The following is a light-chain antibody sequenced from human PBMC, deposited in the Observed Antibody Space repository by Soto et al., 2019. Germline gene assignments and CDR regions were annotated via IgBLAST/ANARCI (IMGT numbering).Light chain of an antibody. CDR1: QTVISD. Sequence: EIVLTQSPGTLSLSPGDSATLSCRASQTVISDYLTWYQQTPGQAPRLLIYGASTRATGIPARFSGSGSGTEFTLTISSLQSEDFAVYYCQQYNNWPPLTFGGGTKVDIK. V-gene: IGKV3-15*01. J-gene: IGKJ4*01. CDR2: GAS. CDR3: QQYNNWPPLT.